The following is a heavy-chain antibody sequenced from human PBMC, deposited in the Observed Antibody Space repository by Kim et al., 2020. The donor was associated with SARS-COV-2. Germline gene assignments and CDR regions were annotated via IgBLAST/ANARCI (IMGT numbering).Heavy chain of an antibody. CDR2: ISWNSGSI. CDR3: AKDTGVGYDILPGYYRGSYVDY. J-gene: IGHJ4*02. V-gene: IGHV3-9*01. CDR1: GFTFDDYA. D-gene: IGHD3-9*01. Sequence: GGSLRLSCAASGFTFDDYAMHWVRQAPGKGLEWVSGISWNSGSIGYADSVKGRFDISRDNAKNSLYLQMNSLRAEDTALYYCAKDTGVGYDILPGYYRGSYVDYCGQGALVTVSS.